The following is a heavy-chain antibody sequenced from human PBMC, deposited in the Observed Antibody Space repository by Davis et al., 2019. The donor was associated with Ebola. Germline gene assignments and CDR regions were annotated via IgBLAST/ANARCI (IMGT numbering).Heavy chain of an antibody. D-gene: IGHD3-10*01. Sequence: MPSETLSLTCAVYGGSFSGYYWSWIRQPPGKGLEWIGEINHSGSTNYNPSLKSRVTISVDTSKNQFPLKLSSVTAADTAVYYCARGGYGYGMDVWGQGTTVTVSS. CDR2: INHSGST. CDR3: ARGGYGYGMDV. V-gene: IGHV4-34*01. CDR1: GGSFSGYY. J-gene: IGHJ6*02.